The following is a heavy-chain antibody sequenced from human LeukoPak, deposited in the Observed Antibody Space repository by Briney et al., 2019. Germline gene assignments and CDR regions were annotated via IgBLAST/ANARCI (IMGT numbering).Heavy chain of an antibody. Sequence: GGSLRLSCAASGFTVSSNYMSWVRQAPWKGLEWVSVIYSGGSTYYADSVKGRFTISRDNSKNTLYLQMNSLRAEDTAVYYCAAELWFDAFDIWGQGTMVTVSS. V-gene: IGHV3-66*01. CDR3: AAELWFDAFDI. CDR2: IYSGGST. D-gene: IGHD3-10*01. CDR1: GFTVSSNY. J-gene: IGHJ3*02.